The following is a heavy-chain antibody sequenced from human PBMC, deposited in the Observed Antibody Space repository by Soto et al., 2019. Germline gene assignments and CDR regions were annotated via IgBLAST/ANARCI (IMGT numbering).Heavy chain of an antibody. Sequence: GSLSLSCAGSGFTFGDSYMSWIRQAPGKGLEWLSYISPGSRYPAYADSVKGRFTISRDNAKRSLYLQMMSLTAEDTAIYYCVRGGGGGLFDPWGQGTMVTVSS. CDR3: VRGGGGGLFDP. CDR2: ISPGSRYP. CDR1: GFTFGDSY. D-gene: IGHD2-15*01. V-gene: IGHV3-11*06. J-gene: IGHJ5*02.